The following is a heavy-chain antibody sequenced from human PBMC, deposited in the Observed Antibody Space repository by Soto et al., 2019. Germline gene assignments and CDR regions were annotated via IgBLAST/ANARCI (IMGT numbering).Heavy chain of an antibody. Sequence: VQLAQSGAEVKKPGASVKVSCKTSGDSFNDYYIHWVRQAPGQGLEWMGCINPNGGATKYAQKFPGRVTVTRDTSIRTVYMELSSLRSDDTAVYYCARESGGATATLDYYYFYMDVWGKGNTVIVSS. CDR2: INPNGGAT. CDR3: ARESGGATATLDYYYFYMDV. V-gene: IGHV1-2*02. CDR1: GDSFNDYY. D-gene: IGHD5-12*01. J-gene: IGHJ6*03.